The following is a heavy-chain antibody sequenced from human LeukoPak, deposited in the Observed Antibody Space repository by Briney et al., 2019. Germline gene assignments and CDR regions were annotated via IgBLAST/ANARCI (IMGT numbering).Heavy chain of an antibody. Sequence: GGSLRLSCTASGHTSDDYTVTWVRQAPGKGLEWVGFITRKSYGGTTEYAASMKGRFTISRDDSKSIAYLEMSSLKTEDTGVYYCSHSGKYDCWSGTFWGQGTLVIVSS. CDR2: ITRKSYGGTT. D-gene: IGHD3-3*01. J-gene: IGHJ4*02. V-gene: IGHV3-49*04. CDR3: SHSGKYDCWSGTF. CDR1: GHTSDDYT.